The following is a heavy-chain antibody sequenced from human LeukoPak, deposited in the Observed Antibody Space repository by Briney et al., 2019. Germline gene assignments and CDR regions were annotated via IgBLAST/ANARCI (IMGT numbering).Heavy chain of an antibody. CDR2: IFHTGTT. CDR3: ARDYCRTTACPFDY. V-gene: IGHV4-38-2*02. Sequence: PSETLSLTCTVSGYSISSGYYWVWIRQPPGRGLEWIGTIFHTGTTHYNPSLKSRVTISVDTSKNQFSLKLSSVTAADTAVYYCARDYCRTTACPFDYWGQGALVTVSS. D-gene: IGHD1-7*01. J-gene: IGHJ4*02. CDR1: GYSISSGYY.